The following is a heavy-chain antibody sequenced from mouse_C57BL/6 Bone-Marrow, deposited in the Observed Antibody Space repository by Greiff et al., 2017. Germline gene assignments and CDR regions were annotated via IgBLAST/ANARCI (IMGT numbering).Heavy chain of an antibody. CDR2: IYPRSGNT. CDR1: GYTFTSYG. V-gene: IGHV1-81*01. CDR3: ARRYYGSPYYFDY. D-gene: IGHD1-1*01. Sequence: VHLVESGAELARPGASVKLSCKASGYTFTSYGISWVKQRTGQGLEWIGEIYPRSGNTYYNEKFKGKATLTADKSSSTAYMELLSLTSEDSAVYFCARRYYGSPYYFDYWGQGTTLTVSS. J-gene: IGHJ2*01.